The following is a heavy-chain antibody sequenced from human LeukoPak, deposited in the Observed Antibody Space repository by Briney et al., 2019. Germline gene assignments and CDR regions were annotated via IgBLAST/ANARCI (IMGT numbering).Heavy chain of an antibody. CDR1: GGSISSSSYY. CDR2: IYYSGST. J-gene: IGHJ5*02. V-gene: IGHV4-39*07. CDR3: ARDWGSGYYNWFDP. D-gene: IGHD3-22*01. Sequence: SETLSLTCTVSGGSISSSSYYWGWIRQPPGKGLEWIGSIYYSGSTYYNPSLKSRVTISVDTSKNQFSLKLSSVTAADTAVYYCARDWGSGYYNWFDPWGQGTLVTVSS.